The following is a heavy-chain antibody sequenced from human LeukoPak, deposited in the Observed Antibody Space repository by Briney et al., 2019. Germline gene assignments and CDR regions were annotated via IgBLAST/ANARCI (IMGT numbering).Heavy chain of an antibody. CDR2: IDSSSSYI. D-gene: IGHD3-3*01. CDR1: GFTFSSYA. CDR3: ARGPHGGFVIIPTEF. J-gene: IGHJ4*02. Sequence: GGSLRLSCAASGFTFSSYAMNWVRQAPGKGLEWVSSIDSSSSYIYYADSVKGRFTISRANAKNSLFLQMNSQRAEDTAVYYCARGPHGGFVIIPTEFWGQGTLVTVSS. V-gene: IGHV3-21*01.